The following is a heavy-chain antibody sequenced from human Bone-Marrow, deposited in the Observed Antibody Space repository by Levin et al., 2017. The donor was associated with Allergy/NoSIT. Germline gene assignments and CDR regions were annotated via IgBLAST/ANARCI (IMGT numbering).Heavy chain of an antibody. J-gene: IGHJ5*02. Sequence: PGGSLRLSCAASGFTFSAYTMTWVRQAPGKGLEWVSVINGGGGGAKYADSVKGRFTISRDNSENTLYLQMNSLRVEDTAVYYCAKPPTGGDNLWDQGTLVTVSS. CDR1: GFTFSAYT. V-gene: IGHV3-23*01. CDR3: AKPPTGGDNL. CDR2: INGGGGGA. D-gene: IGHD2-21*01.